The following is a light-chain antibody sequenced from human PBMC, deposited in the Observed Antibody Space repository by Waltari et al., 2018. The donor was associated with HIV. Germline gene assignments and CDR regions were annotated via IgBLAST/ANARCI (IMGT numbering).Light chain of an antibody. Sequence: QSALTQPRSVSGSPGQAVTMSCSGTSSSVGGYNHVSCYQQPPGKAPNLMIYEVNKRPSGVPDRFSGSKSGNTASLTISGLQAEDEADYYCCSYAGSYSYVVLGGGTKLTVL. CDR1: SSSVGGYNH. V-gene: IGLV2-11*01. CDR2: EVN. CDR3: CSYAGSYSYVV. J-gene: IGLJ2*01.